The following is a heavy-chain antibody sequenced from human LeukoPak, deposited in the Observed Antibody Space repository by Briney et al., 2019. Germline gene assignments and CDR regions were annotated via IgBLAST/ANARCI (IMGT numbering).Heavy chain of an antibody. D-gene: IGHD6-13*01. J-gene: IGHJ4*02. Sequence: GGSLRLSCAASGFTFSTYGMHWVRQAQGKGLEWVALTWYDGSNKNYADSVKGRFTISRDNSKNTLYLQMNSLRDEDTAVYYCARDRSSSAAPSLSYWGQGTLVTVSS. CDR3: ARDRSSSAAPSLSY. V-gene: IGHV3-33*01. CDR1: GFTFSTYG. CDR2: TWYDGSNK.